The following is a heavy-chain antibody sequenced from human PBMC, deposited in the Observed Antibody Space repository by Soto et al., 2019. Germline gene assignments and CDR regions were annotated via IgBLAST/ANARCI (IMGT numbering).Heavy chain of an antibody. Sequence: QVHLVQSGAEVEKPGASVKVSCKASGYTFTDYGISWVRQAPGQGLQWMGWITAFNGNTKYAQQFQGRVTMTTDTSTSTAYMERRSLESDDTAVYYCARISQSDFWSGYYYFFDYCGQGTLVTVSS. CDR2: ITAFNGNT. J-gene: IGHJ4*02. V-gene: IGHV1-18*01. CDR3: ARISQSDFWSGYYYFFDY. D-gene: IGHD3-3*01. CDR1: GYTFTDYG.